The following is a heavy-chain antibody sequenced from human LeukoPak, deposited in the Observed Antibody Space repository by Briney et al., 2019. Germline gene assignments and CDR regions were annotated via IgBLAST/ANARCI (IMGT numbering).Heavy chain of an antibody. CDR2: INPNSGDT. CDR1: GYTFTGYY. CDR3: ARVSHSLVDY. Sequence: ASVKVSCKASGYTFTGYYMHWVRQALGQGLEWMGWINPNSGDTNYAQKFQGRVTMTRDTSISIAYMELSRLRSDDTAVYYCARVSHSLVDYWGQGTLVTVSS. D-gene: IGHD5/OR15-5a*01. J-gene: IGHJ4*02. V-gene: IGHV1-2*02.